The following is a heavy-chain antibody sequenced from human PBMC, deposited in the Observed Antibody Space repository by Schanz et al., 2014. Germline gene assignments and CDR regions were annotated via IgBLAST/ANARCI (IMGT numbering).Heavy chain of an antibody. V-gene: IGHV3-33*06. D-gene: IGHD6-13*01. J-gene: IGHJ4*02. Sequence: QVQLVESGGGVVRPGRSLRLSCATSGFTFSRFGMHWVRQAPGKGPEWVALVWSDGNTKYYVDSVKGRFTISRDNSKNTVNLQMNSLRAEDTAVYYCAKEKEEVAADGSVFDDWGQGTLVTVSS. CDR2: VWSDGNTK. CDR1: GFTFSRFG. CDR3: AKEKEEVAADGSVFDD.